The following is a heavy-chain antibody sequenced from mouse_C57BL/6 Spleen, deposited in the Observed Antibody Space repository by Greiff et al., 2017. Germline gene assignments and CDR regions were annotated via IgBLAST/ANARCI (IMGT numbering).Heavy chain of an antibody. CDR3: ARWGLLLAMDY. V-gene: IGHV5-12*01. D-gene: IGHD2-3*01. CDR2: ISNGGGRT. CDR1: GFTFSDYY. J-gene: IGHJ4*01. Sequence: EVKVVESGGGLVQPGGSLKLSCAASGFTFSDYYMYWVRQTPEKRLEWVAYISNGGGRTSYPDPVKGRFPISIDNAKNTLYLQMGRLKSEDTAMDYCARWGLLLAMDYWGQGTSVTVSS.